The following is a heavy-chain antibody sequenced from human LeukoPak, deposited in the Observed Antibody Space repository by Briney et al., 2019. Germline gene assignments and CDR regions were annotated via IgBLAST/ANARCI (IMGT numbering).Heavy chain of an antibody. CDR1: GGTFSSYA. Sequence: GASVKVSCKASGGTFSSYAISWVRQAPGQGLEWMGIINPSGGSTSYAQKLQGRVTMTRDMSTSTLYMELSSLRSEDTAVYYCARERFTALNWFDPWGQGTLVTVSS. V-gene: IGHV1-46*01. CDR2: INPSGGST. CDR3: ARERFTALNWFDP. D-gene: IGHD3-16*01. J-gene: IGHJ5*02.